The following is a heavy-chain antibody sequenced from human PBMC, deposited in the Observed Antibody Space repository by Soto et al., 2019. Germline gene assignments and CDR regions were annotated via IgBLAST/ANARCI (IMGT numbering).Heavy chain of an antibody. Sequence: EVQLVESGGGLVQPGRSLRLSCVASGFTFDDYAMHWVRQTPGKGLEGVSSIDWNGGSTAYADSVKGRFTISRDNARNSLYLQMNSLRPEDTALYYCVKGRGSYFVYFGLDVWGQGTTVTVSS. CDR2: IDWNGGST. CDR1: GFTFDDYA. D-gene: IGHD1-26*01. CDR3: VKGRGSYFVYFGLDV. J-gene: IGHJ6*02. V-gene: IGHV3-9*01.